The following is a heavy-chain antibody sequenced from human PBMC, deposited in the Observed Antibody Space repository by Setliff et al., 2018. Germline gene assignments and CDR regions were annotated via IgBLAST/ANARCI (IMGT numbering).Heavy chain of an antibody. CDR3: ARDGQYYGSGFYSTRYYYSYGLDV. J-gene: IGHJ6*02. V-gene: IGHV4-61*02. CDR1: GDSITSGSVY. D-gene: IGHD3-10*01. CDR2: IFPTGTT. Sequence: PSETLSLTCTVSGDSITSGSVYWSWIRQPAGKGLEWIGRIFPTGTTNYNPDLKSRVTMSVDTSKKRFSLMLRSVTAADTAVYYCARDGQYYGSGFYSTRYYYSYGLDVWGQGTTVTVSS.